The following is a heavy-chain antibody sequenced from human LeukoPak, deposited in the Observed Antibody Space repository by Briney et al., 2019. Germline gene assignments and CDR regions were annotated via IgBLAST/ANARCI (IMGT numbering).Heavy chain of an antibody. CDR2: INHSGST. Sequence: ETLSLTCAVYGGSFSGYYWSWIRQPPGKGLEWIGEINHSGSTNYNPSLKSRVTISVDTSKNQFSLKLSSVTAADTAVYYCARGDGYMFMKNYYGMDVWGQGTTVTVSS. J-gene: IGHJ6*02. D-gene: IGHD5-24*01. CDR1: GGSFSGYY. V-gene: IGHV4-34*01. CDR3: ARGDGYMFMKNYYGMDV.